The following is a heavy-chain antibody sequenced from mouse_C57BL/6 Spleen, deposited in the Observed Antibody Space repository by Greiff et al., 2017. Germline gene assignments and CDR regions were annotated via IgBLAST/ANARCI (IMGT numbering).Heavy chain of an antibody. CDR2: INPSNGGT. CDR3: ARSGYDGYYVAWFAY. Sequence: VQLQQPGPELVKPGASVKLSCKASGYTFTSYWMHWVKQRPGQGLEWIGNINPSNGGTNYNEKFKSKATLTVDKSSSTAYMQLSSLTSEDSAVYYCARSGYDGYYVAWFAYWGQGTLVTVSA. J-gene: IGHJ3*01. D-gene: IGHD2-3*01. V-gene: IGHV1-53*01. CDR1: GYTFTSYW.